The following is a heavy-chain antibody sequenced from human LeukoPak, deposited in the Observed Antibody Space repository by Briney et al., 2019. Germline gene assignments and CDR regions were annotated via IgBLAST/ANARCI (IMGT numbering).Heavy chain of an antibody. J-gene: IGHJ4*02. Sequence: GEPLKISCKGSGYSFTNYWIAWVPLIPGKGLEWMGIIYPGDSNTRYSPSFQGQVTISADKSISTTYLQWSSLKASDSAMYYCARHGDGYKHWGQGTLVTVSS. D-gene: IGHD5-24*01. V-gene: IGHV5-51*01. CDR2: IYPGDSNT. CDR1: GYSFTNYW. CDR3: ARHGDGYKH.